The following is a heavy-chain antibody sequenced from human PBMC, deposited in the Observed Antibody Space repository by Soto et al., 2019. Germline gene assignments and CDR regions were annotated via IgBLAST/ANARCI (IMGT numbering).Heavy chain of an antibody. CDR3: ARAIVGPTTTGWLDP. V-gene: IGHV1-69*01. CDR1: GGTFSRYA. J-gene: IGHJ5*02. D-gene: IGHD1-26*01. Sequence: QVQRVRSGAEVKKPGSSVKVSCKASGGTFSRYAISWVRQAPGQGLEWMGGIIPIFGTANYAQKFQGRVTITADESTSTAYMELSSLRFEDTAVYYCARAIVGPTTTGWLDPWGQGTLVTVSS. CDR2: IIPIFGTA.